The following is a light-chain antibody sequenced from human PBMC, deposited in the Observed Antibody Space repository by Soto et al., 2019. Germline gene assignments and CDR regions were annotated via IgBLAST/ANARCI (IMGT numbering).Light chain of an antibody. J-gene: IGLJ1*01. CDR3: CSYAGSYSLYV. V-gene: IGLV2-11*01. CDR1: SSDVGGYNY. CDR2: DVS. Sequence: QSVLTQPRSVSGSPGQSVTISCTGTSSDVGGYNYVSWYQQHPGKAPKLMIYDVSKRPSGVPDRFSGSKSDSTASLTISGLQAEEEADYYCCSYAGSYSLYVFGTGTKVTVL.